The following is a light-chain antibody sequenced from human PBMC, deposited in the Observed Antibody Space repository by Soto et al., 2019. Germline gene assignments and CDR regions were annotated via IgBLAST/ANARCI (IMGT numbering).Light chain of an antibody. CDR2: DTS. J-gene: IGLJ3*02. Sequence: QAVVTQEPSLTVSPGGTVTLTCGSSTGPVTSGHYPYWLQQKPGQAHRTLIYDTSNKHSWTPARFSGSLLGGKAALTLSGAQPEDEAEYYCLLSYSGAGGVFGGGTKLTVL. V-gene: IGLV7-46*01. CDR1: TGPVTSGHY. CDR3: LLSYSGAGGV.